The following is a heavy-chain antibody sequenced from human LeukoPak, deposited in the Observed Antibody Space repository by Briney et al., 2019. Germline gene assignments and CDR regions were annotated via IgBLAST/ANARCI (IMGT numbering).Heavy chain of an antibody. CDR3: ARGAAAGKGDAFDI. Sequence: SETLSLTCTVSGGSISSYYWSWIRQPPGKGLEWIGYIYYSGSTNYNPSLESRVTISVDTSKNQFSLKLSSVTAADTAVYYCARGAAAGKGDAFDIWGQGTMVTVSS. V-gene: IGHV4-59*01. J-gene: IGHJ3*02. CDR1: GGSISSYY. D-gene: IGHD6-13*01. CDR2: IYYSGST.